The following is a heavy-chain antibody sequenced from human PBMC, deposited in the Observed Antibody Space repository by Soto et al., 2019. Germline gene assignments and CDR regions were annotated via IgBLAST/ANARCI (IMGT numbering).Heavy chain of an antibody. CDR3: AKISRDICYSAIDH. Sequence: EVQLLESGGGLVQPGESLRLSCAASGFSFSQYAMSWVRQAPGKGLEWVSSMCGNDKKTYYGDSVRGRFTISRDNSKNMLDLEMNSLRGEDTAIYYCAKISRDICYSAIDHCGQGILVIVSS. J-gene: IGHJ4*02. V-gene: IGHV3-23*01. D-gene: IGHD2-15*01. CDR1: GFSFSQYA. CDR2: MCGNDKKT.